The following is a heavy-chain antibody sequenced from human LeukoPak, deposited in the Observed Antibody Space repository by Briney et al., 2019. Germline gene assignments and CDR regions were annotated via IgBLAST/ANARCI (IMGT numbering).Heavy chain of an antibody. CDR1: GVTTSSYY. Sequence: SETLSLTCTVSGVTTSSYYWSWLRQPPGKGLEWIGNVHNSGTTNYNPSLKSRITTLLDTAKNQFSLKLTSMTAADTAVYFCGVGTNHYYFDDWGQGTLVTVSS. CDR3: GVGTNHYYFDD. V-gene: IGHV4-59*01. CDR2: VHNSGTT. D-gene: IGHD1-14*01. J-gene: IGHJ4*02.